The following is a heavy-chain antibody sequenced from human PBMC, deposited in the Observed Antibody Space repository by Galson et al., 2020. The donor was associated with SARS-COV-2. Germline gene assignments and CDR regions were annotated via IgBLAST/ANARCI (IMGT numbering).Heavy chain of an antibody. Sequence: ASETLSLNCTVSGGSISRSYWSWIRQSPGKRLEWIGYVYYRGTTKYNPSLNSRVTISVDASQNQFSLTLNSATAADTAVYYCARGHSSGWLYFDSWGQGTLVTVSS. CDR3: ARGHSSGWLYFDS. CDR1: GGSISRSY. D-gene: IGHD6-19*01. CDR2: VYYRGTT. J-gene: IGHJ4*02. V-gene: IGHV4-59*01.